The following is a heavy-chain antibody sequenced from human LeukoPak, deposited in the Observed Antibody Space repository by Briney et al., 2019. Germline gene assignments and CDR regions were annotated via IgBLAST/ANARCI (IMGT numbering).Heavy chain of an antibody. CDR3: ARHRRYALLRYFDWFFDY. CDR1: GGSISSYY. D-gene: IGHD3-9*01. CDR2: IYYSGST. V-gene: IGHV4-59*04. J-gene: IGHJ4*02. Sequence: SETLSLTCTVSGGSISSYYWSWIRQPPGKGLEWIGYIYYSGSTYYNPSLKSRVTISVDTSKNQFSLKLSSVTAADTAVYYCARHRRYALLRYFDWFFDYWGQGTLVTVSS.